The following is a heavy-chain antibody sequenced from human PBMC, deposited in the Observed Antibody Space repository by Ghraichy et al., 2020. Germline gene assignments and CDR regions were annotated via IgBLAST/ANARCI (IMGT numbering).Heavy chain of an antibody. Sequence: ASVKVSCKASSYTFTSYVISWVRQSPGQGLERMGWISAYNGNTNYAQKHQGRVTMTTDTSTSTAYMDLRSPRSDDTAVYYCARDTPEGATADFDYWGQGTLVTVSS. CDR2: ISAYNGNT. D-gene: IGHD1-26*01. CDR3: ARDTPEGATADFDY. J-gene: IGHJ4*02. V-gene: IGHV1-18*01. CDR1: SYTFTSYV.